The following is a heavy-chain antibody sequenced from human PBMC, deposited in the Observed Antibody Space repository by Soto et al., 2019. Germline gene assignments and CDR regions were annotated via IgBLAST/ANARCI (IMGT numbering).Heavy chain of an antibody. V-gene: IGHV3-49*01. D-gene: IGHD1-1*01. CDR1: GFTFDDYP. CDR3: SGAVRIVGDAFDI. CDR2: IRNKAYGETT. Sequence: PGGSLRLSCTTSGFTFDDYPMSWFRQAPGKGLEWVSYIRNKAYGETTEYAASVKGRFTVSRDGSKSIAYLQLDNLKTEDTAVYYCSGAVRIVGDAFDIWGQVTMVAVSS. J-gene: IGHJ3*02.